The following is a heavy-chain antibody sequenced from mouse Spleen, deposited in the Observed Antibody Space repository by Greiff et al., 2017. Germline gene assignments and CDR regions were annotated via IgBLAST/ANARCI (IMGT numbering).Heavy chain of an antibody. D-gene: IGHD2-1*01. J-gene: IGHJ4*01. CDR3: ARYNGNLYYYAMDY. CDR2: ISYSGST. CDR1: GDSITSGY. V-gene: IGHV3-8*02. Sequence: EVMLVESGPSLVKPSQTLSLTCSVTGDSITSGYWNWIRKFPGNKLEYMGYISYSGSTYYNPSLKSRISITRDTSKNQYYLQLNSVTTEDTATYYCARYNGNLYYYAMDYWGQGTSVTVSS.